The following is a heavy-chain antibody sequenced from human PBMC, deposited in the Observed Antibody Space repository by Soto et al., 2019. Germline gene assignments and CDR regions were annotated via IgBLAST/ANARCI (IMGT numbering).Heavy chain of an antibody. CDR1: GYTFTSYG. CDR3: ARDRDIVVVPAAISNYYYGMDV. V-gene: IGHV1-18*04. Sequence: QVQLVQSGAEVKKPGASVKVSCKASGYTFTSYGISWGRQAPGQGLEWMGWISAYNGNINYAQKLQGRVTMTTDTSSTTAYMELRSLRSDDTAMYYCARDRDIVVVPAAISNYYYGMDVWGQGSTVTVSS. D-gene: IGHD2-2*02. CDR2: ISAYNGNI. J-gene: IGHJ6*02.